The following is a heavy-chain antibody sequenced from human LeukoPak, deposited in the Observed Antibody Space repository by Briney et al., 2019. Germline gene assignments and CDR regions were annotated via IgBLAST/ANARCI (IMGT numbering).Heavy chain of an antibody. CDR3: AREIIGYTYGAFDY. Sequence: TGGSLRLSCAASGFTFSSYEMNWVRQAPGKGLEWVSYISSSGSTIYYADSVKGRFTISRDNAKNSLYLQMNSLRAEDTAVYYCAREIIGYTYGAFDYWGQGTLVTVSS. J-gene: IGHJ4*02. CDR1: GFTFSSYE. V-gene: IGHV3-48*03. CDR2: ISSSGSTI. D-gene: IGHD5-18*01.